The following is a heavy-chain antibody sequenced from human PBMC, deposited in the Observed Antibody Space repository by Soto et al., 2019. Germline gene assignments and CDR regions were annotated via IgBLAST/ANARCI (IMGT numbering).Heavy chain of an antibody. J-gene: IGHJ3*02. V-gene: IGHV1-2*02. Sequence: QLHLVQSGAVVKKPGASVTVSCSASGYPVTAYYMHWVRQAPGRGLEWMGGINPATGAAKYTQTFRGRVTMSRVAATSTVFMELSGLQFEDTAFFSCARGGGVGVAGSAAFDMWGQGTLVTVSS. CDR1: GYPVTAYY. CDR3: ARGGGVGVAGSAAFDM. D-gene: IGHD3-3*01. CDR2: INPATGAA.